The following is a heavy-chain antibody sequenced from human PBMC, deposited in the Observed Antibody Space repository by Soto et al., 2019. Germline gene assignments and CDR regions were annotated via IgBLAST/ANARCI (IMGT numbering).Heavy chain of an antibody. J-gene: IGHJ4*02. CDR3: ARGRSNRGGYSPVFDS. V-gene: IGHV3-64*01. CDR1: GFTFSSYA. Sequence: ELQLVESGGGLVQPGGSLRLSCAASGFTFSSYAMHWVRQAPGKGLEFVSAISGNGINTHYANSVRGRFTISRDTSKNTLYLQMGGLRADDMAVYYCARGRSNRGGYSPVFDSWGQGTRVTVSS. D-gene: IGHD2-15*01. CDR2: ISGNGINT.